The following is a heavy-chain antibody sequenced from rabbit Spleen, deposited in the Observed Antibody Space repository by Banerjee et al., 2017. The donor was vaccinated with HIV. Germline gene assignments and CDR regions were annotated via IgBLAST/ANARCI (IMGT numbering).Heavy chain of an antibody. CDR3: ARLFAYASYAAFGYATLDYFDL. V-gene: IGHV1S45*01. D-gene: IGHD6-1*01. J-gene: IGHJ4*01. Sequence: QEQLVESGGGLVTPGGSLTLSCKASGFAFKNYYVSWVRQAPGKGLEWIACTVGGRSTFTYYASWAKGRFTISKASSTTVTLQVTSLTAADTATYFCARLFAYASYAAFGYATLDYFDLWGQGTLVTVS. CDR1: GFAFKNYYV. CDR2: TVGGRSTFT.